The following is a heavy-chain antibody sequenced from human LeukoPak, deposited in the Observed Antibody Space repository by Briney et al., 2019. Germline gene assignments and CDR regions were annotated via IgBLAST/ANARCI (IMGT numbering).Heavy chain of an antibody. J-gene: IGHJ6*03. Sequence: GGSLRLSCAASGFTFRTYGMHWVRQAPGKGLEWVAVISYDGSNKYYTDSVKGRFTISRDNSKNTLFLHMNSLKTEDTAVYYCARHPGDFTGIVNHYYMDVWGKGATVTVSS. V-gene: IGHV3-30*03. CDR1: GFTFRTYG. CDR3: ARHPGDFTGIVNHYYMDV. D-gene: IGHD1-26*01. CDR2: ISYDGSNK.